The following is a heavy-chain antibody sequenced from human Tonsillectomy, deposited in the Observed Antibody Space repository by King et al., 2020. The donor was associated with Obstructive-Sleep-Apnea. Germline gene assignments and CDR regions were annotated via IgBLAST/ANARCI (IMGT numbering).Heavy chain of an antibody. V-gene: IGHV2-70*01. D-gene: IGHD3-22*01. J-gene: IGHJ6*02. CDR2: IDWDDDK. CDR3: ARVYYYDSSGYRNYGMDV. Sequence: VTLQESGPALVKPTQTLTLTCTFSGFSLSTSGMCMSWIRQPPGQALEWLALIDWDDDKYYSTSLKTRLTISKDTSKNQVVLRMTNMDPVDTATYYCARVYYYDSSGYRNYGMDVWGQGTTVTVSS. CDR1: GFSLSTSGMC.